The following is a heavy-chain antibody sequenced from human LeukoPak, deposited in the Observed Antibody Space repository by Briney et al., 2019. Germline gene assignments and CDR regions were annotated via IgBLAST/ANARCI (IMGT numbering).Heavy chain of an antibody. CDR2: ISTNGGNT. CDR1: GFIFSSYA. Sequence: AGGSLRLSCAASGFIFSSYAMHWVRQAPGKGLEYVPGISTNGGNTYYANSVKGRFTISRDNSKNTLYLQMGSLGAEDMAVYHCARGSRYSSGPMDVWGKGTTVTISS. V-gene: IGHV3-64*01. CDR3: ARGSRYSSGPMDV. J-gene: IGHJ6*03. D-gene: IGHD5-18*01.